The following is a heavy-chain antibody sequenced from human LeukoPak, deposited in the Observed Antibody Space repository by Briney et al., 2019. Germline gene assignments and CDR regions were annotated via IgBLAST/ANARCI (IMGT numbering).Heavy chain of an antibody. CDR2: IIPIFGTA. J-gene: IGHJ4*02. CDR1: GGTFSSYA. Sequence: SLRVSCKASGGTFSSYAISSVRQAPGQGREWMGGIIPIFGTANYAQKFQGGVTITADESTSTAYMELSSLRSEDTAVYYCASWNYEFYYFDYWGQGTLVTVSS. V-gene: IGHV1-69*13. D-gene: IGHD1-7*01. CDR3: ASWNYEFYYFDY.